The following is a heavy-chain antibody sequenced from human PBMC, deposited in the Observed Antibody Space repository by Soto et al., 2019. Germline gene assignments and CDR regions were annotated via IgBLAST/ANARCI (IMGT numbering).Heavy chain of an antibody. J-gene: IGHJ4*02. CDR1: GSSINNYY. Sequence: QVQLQESGPGLVKPSETLSLTCTVSGSSINNYYWSWIRQPPGKGLEWIGYTHYSGSTNYNPSLKSRVTISVDTSKNQFSLKPSSVTAADTAVYYCARLSGSGWYTLGYWGQGTLVTVSS. D-gene: IGHD6-19*01. CDR3: ARLSGSGWYTLGY. V-gene: IGHV4-59*08. CDR2: THYSGST.